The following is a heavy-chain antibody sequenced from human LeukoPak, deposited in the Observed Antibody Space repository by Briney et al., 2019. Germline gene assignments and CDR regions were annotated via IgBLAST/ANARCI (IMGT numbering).Heavy chain of an antibody. CDR1: GDSVFSNSS. D-gene: IGHD5-18*01. V-gene: IGHV6-1*01. CDR3: VRGGQGDGHSADEGFDI. CDR2: TYYRSKWYN. J-gene: IGHJ3*02. Sequence: SQTLSLTCAISGDSVFSNSSWNWIRQSPSRGLEWLGRTYYRSKWYNDYGVSVKSRININPDTSKNHFSLHLGSVTPEDSALYYCVRGGQGDGHSADEGFDIWGQGTMVTVS.